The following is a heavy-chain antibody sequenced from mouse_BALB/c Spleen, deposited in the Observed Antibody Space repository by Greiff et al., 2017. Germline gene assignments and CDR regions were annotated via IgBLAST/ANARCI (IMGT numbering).Heavy chain of an antibody. Sequence: EVQRVESGPSLVKPSQTLSLTCSVTGDSITSGYWNWIRKFPGNKLEYMGYISYSGSTYYNPSLKSRISITRDTSKNQYYLQLNSVTTEDTATYYCARALLRLHAMDYWGQGTSVTVSS. V-gene: IGHV3-8*02. CDR2: ISYSGST. D-gene: IGHD1-2*01. CDR3: ARALLRLHAMDY. CDR1: GDSITSGY. J-gene: IGHJ4*01.